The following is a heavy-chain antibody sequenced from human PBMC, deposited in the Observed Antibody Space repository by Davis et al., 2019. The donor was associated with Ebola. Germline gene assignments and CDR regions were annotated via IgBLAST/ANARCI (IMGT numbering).Heavy chain of an antibody. CDR1: GFTFSSYS. CDR3: ARAGNYASPHHFDY. Sequence: GGSLRLSCAASGFTFSSYSMNWVRQAPGKGLEWVSYISSSSSTIYYADSVKGRFTISRDNAKNSLYLQMNSLGVEDTALYYCARAGNYASPHHFDYWGQGSLVTVSS. J-gene: IGHJ4*02. D-gene: IGHD1-7*01. V-gene: IGHV3-48*04. CDR2: ISSSSSTI.